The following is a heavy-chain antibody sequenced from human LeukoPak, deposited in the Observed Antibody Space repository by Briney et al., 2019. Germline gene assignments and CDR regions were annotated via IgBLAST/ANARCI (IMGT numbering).Heavy chain of an antibody. Sequence: PGRSLRLSCAASGFTFSSYAMHWVRQAPGKGLEWVANINQGGSDKSYVDSVKGRFTISRDNAKNSLYLQMNSLRAEDTAVYYCAREVLGYSFADGFVSWGQGTLVTVSS. CDR2: INQGGSDK. J-gene: IGHJ1*01. CDR3: AREVLGYSFADGFVS. CDR1: GFTFSSYA. D-gene: IGHD5-18*01. V-gene: IGHV3-7*01.